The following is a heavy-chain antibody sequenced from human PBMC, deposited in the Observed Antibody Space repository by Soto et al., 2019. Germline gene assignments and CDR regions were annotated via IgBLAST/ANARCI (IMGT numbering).Heavy chain of an antibody. Sequence: PSETLSLTCTVSGGSISSYYWSWIRQPAGKGLEWIGRIYTSGSTNYNPSLKSRVTMSVDTSKNQFSLKLSSVTAADTAVYYCARIAMPARPRWYNWFDPWGQGTLVTVSS. CDR1: GGSISSYY. J-gene: IGHJ5*02. CDR2: IYTSGST. V-gene: IGHV4-4*07. D-gene: IGHD2-2*01. CDR3: ARIAMPARPRWYNWFDP.